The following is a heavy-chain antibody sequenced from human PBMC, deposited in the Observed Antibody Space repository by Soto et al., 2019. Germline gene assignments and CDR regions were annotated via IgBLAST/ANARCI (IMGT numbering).Heavy chain of an antibody. V-gene: IGHV3-9*01. D-gene: IGHD3-10*01. CDR1: GFTVDDYA. Sequence: SLRLSCAASGFTVDDYAMHWVRQAPGKGLEWVSGISWNSETIDYADSVKGRFTISRDNAKNSLYLQMNSLRAEDTALYYCAKVSSYGSYFDYWGQGTLVTVSS. CDR2: ISWNSETI. CDR3: AKVSSYGSYFDY. J-gene: IGHJ4*02.